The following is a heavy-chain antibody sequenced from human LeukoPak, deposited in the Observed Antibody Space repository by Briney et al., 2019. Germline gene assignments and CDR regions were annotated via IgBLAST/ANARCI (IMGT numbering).Heavy chain of an antibody. CDR2: IYYSGST. J-gene: IGHJ6*02. CDR1: GGSFSGYY. Sequence: KPSETLSLTCAVYGGSFSGYYWSWIRQPPGKGLEWNGYIYYSGSTNYSPSLKSRVTISVDTSKNQFSLKLSSVTAADTAVYYCARVSRDSSGYVGMDVWGQGTTVTVSS. D-gene: IGHD3-22*01. V-gene: IGHV4-59*01. CDR3: ARVSRDSSGYVGMDV.